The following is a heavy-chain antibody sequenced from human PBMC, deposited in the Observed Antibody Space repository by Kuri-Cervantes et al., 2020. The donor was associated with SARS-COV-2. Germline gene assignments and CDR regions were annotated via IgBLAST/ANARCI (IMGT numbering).Heavy chain of an antibody. J-gene: IGHJ4*02. CDR1: GYSISSGYY. Sequence: GSLRPSCAVPGYSISSGYYWGWIRQPPGKGLEWIGSIYHSGSTYYNPSLKSRITISVDTSKNQFSLKLSSVTAADTAVYYCVTHYDFWSAFDYWGQGTLVTVSS. CDR3: VTHYDFWSAFDY. CDR2: IYHSGST. V-gene: IGHV4-38-2*01. D-gene: IGHD3-3*01.